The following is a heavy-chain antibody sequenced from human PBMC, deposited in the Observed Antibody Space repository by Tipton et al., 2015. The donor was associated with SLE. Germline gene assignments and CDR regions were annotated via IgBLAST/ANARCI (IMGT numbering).Heavy chain of an antibody. V-gene: IGHV4-39*07. CDR1: GGSISSSSYY. CDR2: IYYSGST. CDR3: AGAWQGYCSGGTCYVLDY. D-gene: IGHD2-15*01. J-gene: IGHJ4*02. Sequence: TLSLTCTVSGGSISSSSYYWGWIRQPPGKGLEWIGSIYYSGSTNYNPSLKSRVTISLDTSKNQFSLKVRSLTAADTAVYYCAGAWQGYCSGGTCYVLDYWGQGTLVTVSS.